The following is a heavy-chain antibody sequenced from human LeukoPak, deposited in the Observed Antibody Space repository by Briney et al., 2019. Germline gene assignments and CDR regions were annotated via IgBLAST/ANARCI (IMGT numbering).Heavy chain of an antibody. V-gene: IGHV5-51*01. CDR1: EDTFNNYW. Sequence: GESLKISXEASEDTFNNYWIAWVRQVPGKGLEWVGIIFPGDSDTRYSPSLQGHVTISADKSVSTAYLQWGSLKASDSAMYYCVRDRNGRYAFDIWGLGTRVTVSS. CDR2: IFPGDSDT. D-gene: IGHD1-14*01. J-gene: IGHJ3*02. CDR3: VRDRNGRYAFDI.